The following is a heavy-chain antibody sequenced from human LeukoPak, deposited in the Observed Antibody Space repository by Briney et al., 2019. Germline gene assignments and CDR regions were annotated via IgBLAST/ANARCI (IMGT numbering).Heavy chain of an antibody. CDR3: ARDGKYSSSANWFDP. Sequence: SVKVSCKASGGTFSSYAISWVRQAPGQGLEWMGRIIPIFGTASYAQKFQGRVTITTDESTSTAYMELSSLRSEDTAVYYCARDGKYSSSANWFDPWGQGTLVTVSS. D-gene: IGHD6-13*01. V-gene: IGHV1-69*05. J-gene: IGHJ5*02. CDR1: GGTFSSYA. CDR2: IIPIFGTA.